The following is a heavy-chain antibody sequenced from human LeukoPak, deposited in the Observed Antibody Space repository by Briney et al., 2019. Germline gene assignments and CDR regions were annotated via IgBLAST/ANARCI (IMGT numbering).Heavy chain of an antibody. Sequence: PGGSLRLSCAASGFTFSDHYMDWVRQAPGKRLEWVGRIRNKANSYTTEYAASVKGRFTISRDDSKTSLYLQMNSLKTEDTAVYYCVRTGNGGTYNFDYWGQGALVTVSS. J-gene: IGHJ4*02. V-gene: IGHV3-72*01. CDR2: IRNKANSYTT. CDR3: VRTGNGGTYNFDY. CDR1: GFTFSDHY. D-gene: IGHD2-15*01.